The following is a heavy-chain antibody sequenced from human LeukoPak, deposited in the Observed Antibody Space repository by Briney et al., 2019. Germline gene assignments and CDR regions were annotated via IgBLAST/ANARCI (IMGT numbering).Heavy chain of an antibody. CDR2: ISGSGGST. CDR1: GFTFSSYA. V-gene: IGHV3-23*01. Sequence: GGSLRLSCAAPGFTFSSYAMSWVRQAPGKGLEWVSAISGSGGSTYYADSVKDRFTISRDNSKNSLYLQMNSLRAEDTAVYYCAKDNYDFWSGYDYWGQGTLVTVSS. J-gene: IGHJ4*02. D-gene: IGHD3-3*01. CDR3: AKDNYDFWSGYDY.